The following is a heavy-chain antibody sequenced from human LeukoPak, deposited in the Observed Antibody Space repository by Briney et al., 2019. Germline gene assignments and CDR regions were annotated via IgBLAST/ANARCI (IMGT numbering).Heavy chain of an antibody. D-gene: IGHD3-10*01. V-gene: IGHV3-74*01. J-gene: IGHJ4*02. CDR3: ERGGFDTIGFDY. CDR2: INSDGSTT. CDR1: GFTFSGYW. Sequence: GGSLRLSCVASGFTFSGYWMHWVRQAPGKGLVWVSRINSDGSTTTYADSVRGRFTISRDNAKRTLYLQMNSLRAEDTAVYYCERGGFDTIGFDYWGQGTLVTVSS.